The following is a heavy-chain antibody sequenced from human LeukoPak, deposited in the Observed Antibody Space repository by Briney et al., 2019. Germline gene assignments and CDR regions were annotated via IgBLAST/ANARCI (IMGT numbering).Heavy chain of an antibody. CDR1: GFTFSTYW. Sequence: GGSLRLSCAASGFTFSTYWMSWVRQAPGRGLEWVANIKHDGSEKFYVDSVRGRFTISRDNAKNSLYLQLNSLRAEDTALYYCARITGIEAAGDYWGQGTLVTVSS. V-gene: IGHV3-7*04. D-gene: IGHD6-13*01. J-gene: IGHJ4*02. CDR3: ARITGIEAAGDY. CDR2: IKHDGSEK.